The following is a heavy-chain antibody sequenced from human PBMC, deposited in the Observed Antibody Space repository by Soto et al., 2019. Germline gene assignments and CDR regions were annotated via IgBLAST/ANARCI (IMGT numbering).Heavy chain of an antibody. D-gene: IGHD3-3*01. J-gene: IGHJ6*04. CDR1: GGTFSSYA. V-gene: IGHV1-69*13. Sequence: ASVKVSCKASGGTFSSYAISWVRQAPGQGLEWMGGIIPIFGTANYAQKFQGRVTITADESTSTAYMELSSLRSDDTAVYYCARVEIWSGYLYVWGKGTTVTVSS. CDR3: ARVEIWSGYLYV. CDR2: IIPIFGTA.